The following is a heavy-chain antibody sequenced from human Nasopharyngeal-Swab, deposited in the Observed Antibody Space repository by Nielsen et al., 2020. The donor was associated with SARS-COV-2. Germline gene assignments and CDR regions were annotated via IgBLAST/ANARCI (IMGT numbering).Heavy chain of an antibody. CDR3: AVPTIAAARDAFDI. D-gene: IGHD6-13*01. J-gene: IGHJ3*02. Sequence: ASVKVSCKASGYTFTVYYMHWVRQAPGQGLEWMGWNNPYSGGTIYAEKFQGRVTMTMDTSISTAYMELSRLRSDDTAVYYCAVPTIAAARDAFDIWGQGTMVTVSS. CDR2: NNPYSGGT. V-gene: IGHV1-2*02. CDR1: GYTFTVYY.